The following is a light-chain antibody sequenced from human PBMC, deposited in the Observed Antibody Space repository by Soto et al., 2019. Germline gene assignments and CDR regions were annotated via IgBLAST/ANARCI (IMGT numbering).Light chain of an antibody. CDR2: GAS. CDR1: QSVSSSY. V-gene: IGKV3-20*01. J-gene: IGKJ4*01. Sequence: EIVLTQSPGTLPLSPGERATLSCRASQSVSSSYLAWYQQKPGQAPRLLIYGASSRATGIPDRFSGSGSGTDFTLTISRLEPEDLAVYYCQQYGSSPLLTFGGGTKVEI. CDR3: QQYGSSPLLT.